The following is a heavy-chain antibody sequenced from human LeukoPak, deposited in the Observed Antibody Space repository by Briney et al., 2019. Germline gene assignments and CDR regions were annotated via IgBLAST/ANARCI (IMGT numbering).Heavy chain of an antibody. D-gene: IGHD5-18*01. J-gene: IGHJ4*02. Sequence: GRSLRLSCAASGFTFSSYGMHWVRQAPGKGLEWVAVIWYDGSNKYYADSVKGRFTISRDNSKNSLYLQMNSLRAEDTAVYYCARVGDGYSYGKPFFDYWGQGTLVTVSS. V-gene: IGHV3-33*01. CDR3: ARVGDGYSYGKPFFDY. CDR2: IWYDGSNK. CDR1: GFTFSSYG.